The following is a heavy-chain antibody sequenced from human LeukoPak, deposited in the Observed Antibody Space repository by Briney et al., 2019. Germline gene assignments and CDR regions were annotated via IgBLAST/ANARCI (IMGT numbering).Heavy chain of an antibody. CDR1: GFTFSSHW. CDR3: ARGRGDY. Sequence: PGGSLRLFCAASGFTFSSHWMNWVRQAPGKGLEWVANIKQGGSEIYYVDSVKGRFTISRDDAKNSLYLQMNSLRDEDTAVYYCARGRGDYWGQGTPVTVSS. J-gene: IGHJ4*02. V-gene: IGHV3-7*01. CDR2: IKQGGSEI.